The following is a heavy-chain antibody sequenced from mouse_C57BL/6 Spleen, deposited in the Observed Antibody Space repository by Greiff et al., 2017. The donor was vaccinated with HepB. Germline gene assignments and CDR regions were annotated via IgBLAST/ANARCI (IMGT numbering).Heavy chain of an antibody. CDR1: GYTFTSYW. CDR3: ARSGYDYDGRAMDY. J-gene: IGHJ4*01. Sequence: QVQLQQPGAELVMPGASVKLSCKASGYTFTSYWMHWVKQRPGQGLEWIGEIDPSDSYTNYNQKFKGKSTLTVDKSSSTAYMQLSSLTSEDSAVYYCARSGYDYDGRAMDYWGQGTSVTVSS. CDR2: IDPSDSYT. V-gene: IGHV1-69*01. D-gene: IGHD2-4*01.